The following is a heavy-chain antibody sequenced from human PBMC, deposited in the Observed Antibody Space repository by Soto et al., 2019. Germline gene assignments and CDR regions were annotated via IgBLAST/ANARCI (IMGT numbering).Heavy chain of an antibody. Sequence: GGSLRLSCAASGFTFSSYAMHWVRQAPGKGLEWVAVISYDGSNKYYADSVKGRFTISRDNSKNTLYLQMNSLRAEDTALYYCAKDARPTSWGQGTLVTVSS. CDR1: GFTFSSYA. J-gene: IGHJ5*02. V-gene: IGHV3-30-3*01. CDR3: AKDARPTS. CDR2: ISYDGSNK.